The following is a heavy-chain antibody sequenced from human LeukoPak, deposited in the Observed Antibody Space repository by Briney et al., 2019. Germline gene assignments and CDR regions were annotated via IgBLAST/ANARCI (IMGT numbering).Heavy chain of an antibody. Sequence: GGSLRLSCAASGFSFRSFEMNWVRQAPGKGLEWLAYISSYATATYYADSVKGRFTISRDDAENSLYLQLSSLRGEDTAVYYCARVSVGGSYSGYWGQGTLVTVSS. J-gene: IGHJ4*02. CDR3: ARVSVGGSYSGY. D-gene: IGHD1-26*01. CDR2: ISSYATAT. V-gene: IGHV3-48*03. CDR1: GFSFRSFE.